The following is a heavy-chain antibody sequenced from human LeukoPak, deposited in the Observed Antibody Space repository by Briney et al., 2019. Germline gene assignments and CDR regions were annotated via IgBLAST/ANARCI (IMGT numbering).Heavy chain of an antibody. CDR2: ISYDGSNK. CDR3: ARSKGMWELDY. V-gene: IGHV3-30-3*01. D-gene: IGHD1-26*01. J-gene: IGHJ4*02. Sequence: GGSLRLSCAASGFTFSSYAMHWVRQAPGKGLEWVAVISYDGSNKYYADSVKGRFTISRDNSKNTLYLQMNSLRADDTAVYYCARSKGMWELDYWGQGTLVTVSS. CDR1: GFTFSSYA.